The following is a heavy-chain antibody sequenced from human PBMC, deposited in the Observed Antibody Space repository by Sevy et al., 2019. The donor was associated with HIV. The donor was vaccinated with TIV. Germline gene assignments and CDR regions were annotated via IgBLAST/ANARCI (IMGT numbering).Heavy chain of an antibody. Sequence: SETLSLTCTVSGGPISVYYWTWIRQSPGKGLEYIGYIYYTGRTNYNPSLKSRVTISLDTSKNQFPLNLSSVTAADSAVYYCARAPPVRSGDDSLNWFDPWGQGTLVTVSS. CDR1: GGPISVYY. CDR3: ARAPPVRSGDDSLNWFDP. V-gene: IGHV4-59*01. CDR2: IYYTGRT. J-gene: IGHJ5*02. D-gene: IGHD5-12*01.